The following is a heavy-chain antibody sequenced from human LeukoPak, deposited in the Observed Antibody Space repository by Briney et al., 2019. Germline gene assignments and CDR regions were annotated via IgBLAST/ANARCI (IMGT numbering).Heavy chain of an antibody. CDR1: GYTFTGYY. J-gene: IGHJ4*02. CDR3: ATLGFAYPRIAAAGTVDY. D-gene: IGHD6-13*01. CDR2: INPNSGGT. Sequence: ASVKVSRKASGYTFTGYYMHWVRQAPGQGLEWMGWINPNSGGTNYAQKFQGRVTMTRDTSISTAYMELSRLRSDDTAVYYCATLGFAYPRIAAAGTVDYWGQGTLVTVSS. V-gene: IGHV1-2*02.